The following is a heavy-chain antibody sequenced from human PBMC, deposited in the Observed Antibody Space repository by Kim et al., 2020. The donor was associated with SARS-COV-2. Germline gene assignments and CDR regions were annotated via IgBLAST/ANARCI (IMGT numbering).Heavy chain of an antibody. V-gene: IGHV3-15*01. J-gene: IGHJ4*02. CDR1: GFTFSYAW. CDR3: TTDGGLQYTSNSYG. D-gene: IGHD6-13*01. Sequence: GGSLRLSCAASGFTFSYAWMSWVRQAPGKGLVWGGWINGGTDGGTTDYAAPVKGRFTISRDDSKTTLYLQMNSLEIEDTAVYYCTTDGGLQYTSNSYGWGQGTLVTVSS. CDR2: INGGTDGGTT.